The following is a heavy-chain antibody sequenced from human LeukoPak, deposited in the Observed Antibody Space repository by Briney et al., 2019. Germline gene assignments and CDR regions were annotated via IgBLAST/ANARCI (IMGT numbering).Heavy chain of an antibody. Sequence: SETLSLTCAVYGGSFSGYYWSWIRQPPGKGLEWIGNIYYSGSTYYNPSLKSRVTISVDTSKNQFSLKLTSVTATDTAVYYCASISSSSLYYYYGMDVWGQGTTVTVFS. D-gene: IGHD6-6*01. V-gene: IGHV4-34*01. CDR1: GGSFSGYY. CDR2: IYYSGST. CDR3: ASISSSSLYYYYGMDV. J-gene: IGHJ6*02.